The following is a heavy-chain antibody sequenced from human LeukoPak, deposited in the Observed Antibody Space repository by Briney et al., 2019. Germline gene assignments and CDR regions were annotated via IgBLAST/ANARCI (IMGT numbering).Heavy chain of an antibody. D-gene: IGHD1-26*01. V-gene: IGHV3-21*01. CDR1: GFTFSSYS. CDR3: ARDGATTASDY. J-gene: IGHJ4*02. CDR2: ISSSSSYI. Sequence: PGGSLRLSCAASGFTFSSYSMNWVRQAPGKGLEWVSSISSSSSYIYCADSVKGRFTISRDNAKNSLYLQMNSLRAEDTAVYYCARDGATTASDYWGQGTLVTVSS.